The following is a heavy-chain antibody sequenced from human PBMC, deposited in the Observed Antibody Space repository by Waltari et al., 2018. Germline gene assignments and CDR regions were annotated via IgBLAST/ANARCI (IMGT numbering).Heavy chain of an antibody. V-gene: IGHV1-46*01. CDR2: INPSGGST. CDR1: GYTFPSYS. J-gene: IGHJ6*02. CDR3: ARRVIVVVPTAINRGMDV. D-gene: IGHD2-2*01. Sequence: QVHLLQSGAEVKRPGAPVKVSCKASGYTFPSYSMHWVRQAPGQGLEWKGIINPSGGSTRYAQKFQGRVTMTWDTSTSTVYMELSSLRSEDTAVYYCARRVIVVVPTAINRGMDVWGQGTTVTVSS.